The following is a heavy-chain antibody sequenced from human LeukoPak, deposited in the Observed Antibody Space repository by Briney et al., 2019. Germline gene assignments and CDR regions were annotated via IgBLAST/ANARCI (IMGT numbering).Heavy chain of an antibody. CDR3: ASMYYYDSSGYYDRDY. V-gene: IGHV1-69*13. CDR1: GGTFGSYA. J-gene: IGHJ4*02. D-gene: IGHD3-22*01. Sequence: SVKVSCKASGGTFGSYAISWVRQAPGQGLEWMGGIIPIFGTANYAQKFQGRVTITADESTSTAYMELSSLRSEDTAVYYCASMYYYDSSGYYDRDYWGQGTLVTVSS. CDR2: IIPIFGTA.